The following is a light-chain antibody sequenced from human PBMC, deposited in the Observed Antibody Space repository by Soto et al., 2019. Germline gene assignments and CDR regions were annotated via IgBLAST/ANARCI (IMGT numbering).Light chain of an antibody. J-gene: IGLJ1*01. CDR1: SSDIGAYNY. Sequence: QSALTQPASVSGSPGQSITISCTGTSSDIGAYNYVSWYQQHPGKAPKVMIYEVSNRPSGVSNRFSGSKSGNTASLTISGLQAEDEADYYCSSYTSCSTLYVFGTGTKLTVL. CDR2: EVS. CDR3: SSYTSCSTLYV. V-gene: IGLV2-14*01.